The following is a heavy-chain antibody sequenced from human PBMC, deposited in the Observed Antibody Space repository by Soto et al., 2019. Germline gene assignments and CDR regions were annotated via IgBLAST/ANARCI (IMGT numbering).Heavy chain of an antibody. D-gene: IGHD5-18*01. J-gene: IGHJ6*02. V-gene: IGHV1-69*01. CDR3: VSPYSYGSHYYYGMDV. Sequence: QVQLVQSGAEVKKPGSSVKVSCKASGGTFSSYAISWVRQAPGQGLEWMGGIIPIFGTANYAQKFQGRVTITADESTSTADMELSSRRSEDTAVYYCVSPYSYGSHYYYGMDVWGQGTTVTVSS. CDR1: GGTFSSYA. CDR2: IIPIFGTA.